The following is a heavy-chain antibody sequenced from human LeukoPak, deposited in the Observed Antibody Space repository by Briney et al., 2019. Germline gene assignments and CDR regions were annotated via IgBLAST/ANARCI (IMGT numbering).Heavy chain of an antibody. J-gene: IGHJ4*02. CDR1: GGSFSDSY. D-gene: IGHD4-17*01. CDR3: ARQGVPDYGDFPFDY. V-gene: IGHV4-34*01. Sequence: PSETLSLTCAVYGGSFSDSYWSWIRQPPGKGLEWIGEINHSGSTNYNPSLESRVTISVDTSKNQFSLKLSSVTAADTAVYYCARQGVPDYGDFPFDYWGQGTLVTVSS. CDR2: INHSGST.